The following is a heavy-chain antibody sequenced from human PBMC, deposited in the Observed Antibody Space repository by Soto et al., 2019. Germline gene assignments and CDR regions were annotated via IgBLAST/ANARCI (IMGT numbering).Heavy chain of an antibody. CDR1: GFTFSVYA. D-gene: IGHD6-6*01. CDR3: AKDRTFGPPLVRFDS. CDR2: TSGNGGST. Sequence: GGSLRLSCGASGFTFSVYAMTWVRQAPGKGLEWVSATSGNGGSTYYADSVKGRFTISRDNSKSTLHLQMNSLRVEYTAVYYCAKDRTFGPPLVRFDSWGQGTLVTVSS. J-gene: IGHJ4*02. V-gene: IGHV3-23*01.